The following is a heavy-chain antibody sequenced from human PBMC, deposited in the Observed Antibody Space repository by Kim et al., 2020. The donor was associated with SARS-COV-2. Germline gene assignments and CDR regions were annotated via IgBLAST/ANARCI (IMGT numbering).Heavy chain of an antibody. CDR1: GFTFDDYT. J-gene: IGHJ5*01. D-gene: IGHD6-19*01. CDR3: AKDRLPSVAISGIRFD. V-gene: IGHV3-9*01. CDR2: VNRNSDKI. Sequence: GGSLRLSCAASGFTFDDYTMHWVRQAPGRGLEWVAGVNRNSDKIVYGDSVKGRFTISRDNARNSLYLQMNSLRPEDAAVYYCAKDRLPSVAISGIRFD.